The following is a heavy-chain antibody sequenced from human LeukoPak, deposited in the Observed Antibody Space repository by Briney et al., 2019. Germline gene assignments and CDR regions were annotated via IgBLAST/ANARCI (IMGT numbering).Heavy chain of an antibody. V-gene: IGHV3-33*03. CDR2: IYFDGSNR. CDR3: ASGVTIFGVVRFDY. D-gene: IGHD3-3*01. CDR1: GFTFSSYG. J-gene: IGHJ4*02. Sequence: PGRSLRLSCAASGFTFSSYGMHWVRQVPGKGLEWVAVIYFDGSNRYYADSVKGRVTISRYNAKNSLYLQMNSLRAEDTAVYYCASGVTIFGVVRFDYWGQGTLVTVSS.